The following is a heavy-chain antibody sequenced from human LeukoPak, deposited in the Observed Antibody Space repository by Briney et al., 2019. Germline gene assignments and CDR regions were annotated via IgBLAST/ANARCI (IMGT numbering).Heavy chain of an antibody. V-gene: IGHV3-20*01. J-gene: IGHJ4*02. D-gene: IGHD5-18*01. CDR1: GFTFDDHG. Sequence: GGSLRLSCAASGFTFDDHGMNWVRQAPGKGLEWVSGINWNGGSTFYADSVKGRFTISRDNARNALYLQMNSLTAEDTALYHCARDRSYGSFDYWGQGTLVTVSS. CDR3: ARDRSYGSFDY. CDR2: INWNGGST.